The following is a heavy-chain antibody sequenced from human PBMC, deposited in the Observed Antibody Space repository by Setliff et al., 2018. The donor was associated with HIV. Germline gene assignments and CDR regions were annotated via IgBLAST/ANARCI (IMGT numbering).Heavy chain of an antibody. CDR2: IYYTGAT. D-gene: IGHD4-17*01. J-gene: IGHJ4*02. V-gene: IGHV4-59*01. CDR3: ARDKDEDYGSTSFDY. Sequence: SETLSLTCTVSRGSISRYYWSWIRQPPGKGLEWIGYIYYTGATKYNPSLKSRVTMSVDTSKNQLSLKLSSLTAADTAVYYCARDKDEDYGSTSFDYWGQGILVTVSS. CDR1: RGSISRYY.